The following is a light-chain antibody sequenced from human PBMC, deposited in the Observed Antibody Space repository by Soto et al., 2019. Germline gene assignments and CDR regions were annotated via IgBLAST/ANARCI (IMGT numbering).Light chain of an antibody. CDR1: QSIRTW. Sequence: QVTQVPSYLSASVGDSVTITCRSSQSIRTWLAWYQQKPGSAPKLLIYKASTLDSGVPSRFSGNGSGTDFALTMNKVQPEDSATYYCVQYFLYWTFGLGGKV. CDR3: VQYFLYWT. V-gene: IGKV1-5*03. J-gene: IGKJ1*01. CDR2: KAS.